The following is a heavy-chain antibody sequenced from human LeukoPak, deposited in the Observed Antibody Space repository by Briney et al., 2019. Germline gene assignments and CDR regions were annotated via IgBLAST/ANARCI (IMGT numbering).Heavy chain of an antibody. D-gene: IGHD3-10*01. CDR1: GFTFSSYS. J-gene: IGHJ4*02. CDR3: ARAGLLWFGEHPSYGGY. Sequence: KTGGSLRLSCAASGFTFSSYSMNWVRQAPGKGLEWVSSISSSSSYIYYADSVKGRFTISRDNAKNSLYLQMNSLRAEDTAVYYCARAGLLWFGEHPSYGGYWGQGTLVTVSS. V-gene: IGHV3-21*01. CDR2: ISSSSSYI.